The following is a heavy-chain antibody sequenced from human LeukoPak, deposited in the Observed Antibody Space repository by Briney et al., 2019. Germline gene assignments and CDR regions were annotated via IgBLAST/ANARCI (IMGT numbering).Heavy chain of an antibody. V-gene: IGHV1-46*01. J-gene: IGHJ4*02. CDR3: ARDLGYCSGGSCYQTTYFDY. Sequence: ASVKVSCKASGYXFTSYYMHWVRQAPGQGLEWMGVINPSGGSTSYAQTFQGRATMTRDTSTSTVYMELSSLRSEDTAVYYCARDLGYCSGGSCYQTTYFDYWGQGTLVTVSS. CDR1: GYXFTSYY. D-gene: IGHD2-15*01. CDR2: INPSGGST.